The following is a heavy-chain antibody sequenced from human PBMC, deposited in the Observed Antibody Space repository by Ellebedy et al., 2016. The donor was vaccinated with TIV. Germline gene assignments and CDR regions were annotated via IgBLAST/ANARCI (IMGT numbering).Heavy chain of an antibody. D-gene: IGHD2/OR15-2a*01. CDR1: GYTFTSYG. Sequence: ASVKVSCKASGYTFTSYGISWVRQAPGQGLEWMGWISAYNGDTNYAQKFQGRVTMTTDTFTSTAYMELRGLRSDDPAVYFCARGFYERFDPWGQGTLVTVSS. CDR3: ARGFYERFDP. CDR2: ISAYNGDT. J-gene: IGHJ5*02. V-gene: IGHV1-18*01.